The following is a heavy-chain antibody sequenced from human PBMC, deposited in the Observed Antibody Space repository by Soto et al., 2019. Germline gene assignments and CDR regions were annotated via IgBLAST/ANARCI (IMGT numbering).Heavy chain of an antibody. D-gene: IGHD3-16*01. CDR3: ARDINSPDVTDEYYSYYWTDV. V-gene: IGHV3-21*01. J-gene: IGHJ6*02. CDR2: IEGSSTYI. Sequence: RLYCADSGLTYRTYTMNWVRPAPGKGLEWVSSIEGSSTYIHYADSLKGRFTISRDNAKNSLYLQMNSLRAEDTAVYYCARDINSPDVTDEYYSYYWTDVRGHGPTVTV. CDR1: GLTYRTYT.